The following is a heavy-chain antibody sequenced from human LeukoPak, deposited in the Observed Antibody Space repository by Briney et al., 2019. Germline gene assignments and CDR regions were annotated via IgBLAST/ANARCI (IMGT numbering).Heavy chain of an antibody. V-gene: IGHV3-7*01. D-gene: IGHD6-13*01. CDR1: GFTFSSYW. Sequence: GGSLRLSCAASGFTFSSYWMSWVRQAQGKGREWVANINKDGSEKYYVDSGKGRFTISRDNAKNSLYLQMNSLRAEDTAVYYCARGEDSSSWFPYYYYYYYMDVWGKGTTVTVSS. CDR3: ARGEDSSSWFPYYYYYYYMDV. CDR2: INKDGSEK. J-gene: IGHJ6*03.